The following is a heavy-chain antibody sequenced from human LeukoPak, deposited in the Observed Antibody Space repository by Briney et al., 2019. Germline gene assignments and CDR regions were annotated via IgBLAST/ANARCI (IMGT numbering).Heavy chain of an antibody. J-gene: IGHJ6*03. D-gene: IGHD2-15*01. CDR2: ISYDGTKM. CDR3: AKNGDRGAFCSGGTCYPYYYYYMDV. Sequence: GGSLRLSCAASGFSFDSYSMDWVRQAPGKGPEWVAVISYDGTKMYYADSVKGRFTISRDNSKNTLFLQINSLRAEDTAVYYCAKNGDRGAFCSGGTCYPYYYYYMDVWGKGTTVTISS. CDR1: GFSFDSYS. V-gene: IGHV3-30*18.